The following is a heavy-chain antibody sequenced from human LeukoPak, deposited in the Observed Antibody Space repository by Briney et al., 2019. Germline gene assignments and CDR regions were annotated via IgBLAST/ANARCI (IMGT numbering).Heavy chain of an antibody. CDR3: VRGPARGYYDGSGYDFDY. CDR1: GFTFRNFG. Sequence: GGSLRLSCAASGFTFRNFGMHWVRQAPGKGLECVTFIDDDGINFYYVNSVKGRFAISRDNSKNTLYLQMSSLESEDTAVYYCVRGPARGYYDGSGYDFDYWGQGTLVTVSS. D-gene: IGHD3-22*01. V-gene: IGHV3-30*02. CDR2: IDDDGINF. J-gene: IGHJ4*02.